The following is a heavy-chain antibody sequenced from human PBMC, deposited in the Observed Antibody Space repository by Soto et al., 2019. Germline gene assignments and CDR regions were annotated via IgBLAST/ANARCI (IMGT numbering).Heavy chain of an antibody. CDR2: IYYSGST. V-gene: IGHV4-59*01. Sequence: QVQLQESGPGLVKPSETLSLTCTVSGGSISSYYWSWIRQPPGKGLEWIGYIYYSGSTNYNPSLKSRVTISVDTSKNQFSLKLSSVTAADTAVYYCARGNDYVWGSYPPGAFDIWGQGTMVTVSS. D-gene: IGHD3-16*02. CDR1: GGSISSYY. CDR3: ARGNDYVWGSYPPGAFDI. J-gene: IGHJ3*02.